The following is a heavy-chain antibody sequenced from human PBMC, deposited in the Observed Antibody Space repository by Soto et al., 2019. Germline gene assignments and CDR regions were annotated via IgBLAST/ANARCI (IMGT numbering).Heavy chain of an antibody. J-gene: IGHJ5*02. D-gene: IGHD6-13*01. CDR1: GYTFTSYG. Sequence: ASVKVSCKASGYTFTSYGISWVRQASGQGLEWMGWISAYNGNTNYAQKLQGRVTMTTDTSTSTAYMELRSLRSDDTAVYYCARVRFRALVLPGKKTNWFDPWGQGTLVTVSS. CDR2: ISAYNGNT. CDR3: ARVRFRALVLPGKKTNWFDP. V-gene: IGHV1-18*01.